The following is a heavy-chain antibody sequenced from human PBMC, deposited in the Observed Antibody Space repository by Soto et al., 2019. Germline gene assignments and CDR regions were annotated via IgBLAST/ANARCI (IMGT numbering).Heavy chain of an antibody. V-gene: IGHV3-21*01. CDR3: AREFYDSNIPFDY. CDR1: GFTFSSYS. CDR2: ISSSSSYI. D-gene: IGHD3-3*01. Sequence: GGSLRLSCAASGFTFSSYSMNWVRQPPGKGLEWVSSISSSSSYIYYADSVKGRFTISRDNAKNSLYLQMNSLRAEDTAVYYCAREFYDSNIPFDYWGQGTLVTVSS. J-gene: IGHJ4*02.